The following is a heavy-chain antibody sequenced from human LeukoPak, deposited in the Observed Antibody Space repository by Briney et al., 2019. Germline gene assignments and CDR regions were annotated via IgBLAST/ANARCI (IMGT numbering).Heavy chain of an antibody. V-gene: IGHV3-7*01. CDR1: GFTFSNYW. Sequence: GGSLRLSCAASGFTFSNYWMFWVRQAPGKGLEWVAHIKTDGSETYYLDSVKGRFTISRDNAKNSLYLQMNSLRAEDTAVYYCAKDLEAALDYWGQGTLVTVSS. J-gene: IGHJ4*02. D-gene: IGHD6-13*01. CDR3: AKDLEAALDY. CDR2: IKTDGSET.